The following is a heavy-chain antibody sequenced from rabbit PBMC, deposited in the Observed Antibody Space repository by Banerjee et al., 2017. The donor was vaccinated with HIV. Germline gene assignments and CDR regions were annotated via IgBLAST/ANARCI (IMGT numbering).Heavy chain of an antibody. J-gene: IGHJ4*01. Sequence: QEQLKESGGGLVQPGGSLKLSCKASGFDFSSYYMSWVRQAPGKGLEWIACIYTGSSGFTYYASWAKGRFTISKTSSTTVTLQMTSLTAADTATYFCARDEASSGDYTFNLWGPGTL. D-gene: IGHD1-1*01. V-gene: IGHV1S45*01. CDR3: ARDEASSGDYTFNL. CDR1: GFDFSSYYM. CDR2: IYTGSSGFT.